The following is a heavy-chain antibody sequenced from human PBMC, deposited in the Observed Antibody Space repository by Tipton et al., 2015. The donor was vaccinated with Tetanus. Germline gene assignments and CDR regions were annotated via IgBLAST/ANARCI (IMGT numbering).Heavy chain of an antibody. J-gene: IGHJ4*02. V-gene: IGHV4-59*01. Sequence: TLSLTCTVSGVSISSYYWSWIRQSPGKGLEWIGYIFYAGSTNSNPSLKSRVTISVDKAKNQFSLKLTSVTAADTAVYYCARATERDIMPGSDNWGPGTQVPVSS. CDR1: GVSISSYY. D-gene: IGHD3-9*01. CDR3: ARATERDIMPGSDN. CDR2: IFYAGST.